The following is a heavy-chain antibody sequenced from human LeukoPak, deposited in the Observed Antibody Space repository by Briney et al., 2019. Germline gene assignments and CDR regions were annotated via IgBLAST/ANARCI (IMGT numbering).Heavy chain of an antibody. CDR2: ISWNSGSI. CDR3: AKESLAAAGLFDY. V-gene: IGHV3-9*01. CDR1: GFTFDDYA. Sequence: GRSLRLSCAASGFTFDDYAMHWVRQAPGKGLEWVSGISWNSGSIGYADSVKGRFTISRDNAKNSLYLQMNSLRAEDTALYYRAKESLAAAGLFDYWGQGTLVTVSS. D-gene: IGHD6-13*01. J-gene: IGHJ4*02.